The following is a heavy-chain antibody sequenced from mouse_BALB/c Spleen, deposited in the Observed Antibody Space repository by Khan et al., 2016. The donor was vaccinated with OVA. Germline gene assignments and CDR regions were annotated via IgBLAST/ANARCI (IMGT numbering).Heavy chain of an antibody. J-gene: IGHJ2*01. CDR2: INPSTGYT. V-gene: IGHV1-7*01. Sequence: VQLQQSGAELAKPGASVKMSCKASGYTFINYWILWVKQRPGQGLEWIGYINPSTGYTEYNQNFKEKATLTADKSSSTAYMQLSSLTSEASAVYYCARRGLRWDFDYWGQGTTLTVSS. CDR3: ARRGLRWDFDY. CDR1: GYTFINYW. D-gene: IGHD1-1*01.